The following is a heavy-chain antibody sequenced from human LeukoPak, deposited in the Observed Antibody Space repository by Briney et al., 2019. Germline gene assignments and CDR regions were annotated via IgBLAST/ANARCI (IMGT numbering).Heavy chain of an antibody. J-gene: IGHJ4*02. CDR2: INHSGST. D-gene: IGHD4-4*01. CDR3: ARALYSNYVLRFDY. CDR1: GGSFSGYY. V-gene: IGHV4-34*01. Sequence: PSETLSLTCAVYGGSFSGYYWSWIRQPPGEGLEWIGEINHSGSTNYNPSLKSRVTISVDTSKNQFSLKLSSVTAADTAVYYCARALYSNYVLRFDYWGQGTLVTVSS.